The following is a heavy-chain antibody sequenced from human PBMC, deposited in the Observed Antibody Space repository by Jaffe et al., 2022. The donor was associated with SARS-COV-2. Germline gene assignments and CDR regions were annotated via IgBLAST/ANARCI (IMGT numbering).Heavy chain of an antibody. CDR2: IYTSGST. Sequence: QVQLQESGPGLVKPSQTLSLTCTVSGGSISSGSYYWSWIRQPAGKGLEWIGRIYTSGSTNYNPSLKSRVTISVDTSKNQFSLKLSSVTAADTAVYYCARSVGWLQFGPPIDAFDIWGQGTMVTVSS. CDR3: ARSVGWLQFGPPIDAFDI. J-gene: IGHJ3*02. CDR1: GGSISSGSYY. D-gene: IGHD5-12*01. V-gene: IGHV4-61*02.